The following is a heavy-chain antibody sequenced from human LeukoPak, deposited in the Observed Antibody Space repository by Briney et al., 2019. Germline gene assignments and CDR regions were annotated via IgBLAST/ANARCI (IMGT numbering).Heavy chain of an antibody. V-gene: IGHV1-46*01. D-gene: IGHD2-8*02. CDR1: GYSFTSYY. J-gene: IGHJ4*02. Sequence: ASVKVSCKASGYSFTSYYMYWVRQAPGQGLEWMGVINPSDGSTNYAQKFQGRVTMTRDTSTSTVYMELSSLRSEDTAVYYCARATVRLGYCTVWGQGTLVTVSS. CDR2: INPSDGST. CDR3: ARATVRLGYCTV.